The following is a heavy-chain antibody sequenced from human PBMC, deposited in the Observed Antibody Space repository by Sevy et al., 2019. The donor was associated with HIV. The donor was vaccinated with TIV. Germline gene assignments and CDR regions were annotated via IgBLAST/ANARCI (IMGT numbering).Heavy chain of an antibody. CDR1: GFTVSSNY. Sequence: GGYLRLSCAASGFTVSSNYMSWVRQAPGKGLEWVSVIYSGGSTYYAYSVKGRFTISRDNSKNTLYLQMNSLRAEDTAVYYCARGSHGYDYFWGSYYFDYWGQGTLVTVSS. V-gene: IGHV3-53*01. CDR2: IYSGGST. CDR3: ARGSHGYDYFWGSYYFDY. D-gene: IGHD3-16*01. J-gene: IGHJ4*02.